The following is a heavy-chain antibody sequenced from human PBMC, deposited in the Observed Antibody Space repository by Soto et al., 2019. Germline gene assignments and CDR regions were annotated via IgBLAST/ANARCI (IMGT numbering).Heavy chain of an antibody. CDR1: GFTFRKYV. Sequence: EVQLLESGGGLAQPGGSLRLSCEVSGFTFRKYVMTWVRQAPGKGLEWVSSLSSTGGSTYYAASVKGRFTVSRDNSKNTLLLQMNSLSAEDTAIYYCAKDQGFLEWIPLCGLDVWGPGTTVAVSS. D-gene: IGHD5-18*01. V-gene: IGHV3-23*01. CDR2: LSSTGGST. CDR3: AKDQGFLEWIPLCGLDV. J-gene: IGHJ6*02.